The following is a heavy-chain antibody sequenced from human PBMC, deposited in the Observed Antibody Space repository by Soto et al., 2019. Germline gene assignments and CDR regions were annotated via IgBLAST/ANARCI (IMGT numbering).Heavy chain of an antibody. J-gene: IGHJ6*02. CDR1: GFTFSSYW. CDR2: IKQDGSEK. V-gene: IGHV3-7*03. CDR3: ATVAVYYGWGSYYRDNYYGMDV. D-gene: IGHD3-10*01. Sequence: GGSLRLSCAASGFTFSSYWMSWVRQAPGKGLEWVANIKQDGSEKYYVDSVKGRFTISRDNAKNSLYLQMNSLRAGDTAVYYCATVAVYYGWGSYYRDNYYGMDVWGQGTTVTVSS.